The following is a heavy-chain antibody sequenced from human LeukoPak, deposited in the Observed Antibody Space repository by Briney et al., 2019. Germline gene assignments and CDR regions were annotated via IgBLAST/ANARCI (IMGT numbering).Heavy chain of an antibody. CDR1: GGSISSSSYY. J-gene: IGHJ6*02. D-gene: IGHD1-26*01. Sequence: SETLSLTCTVSGGSISSSSYYWGWIRQPPGKGLEWIGSIYYSGSTYYNPSLKSRVTISVDTSKNQFSLKLSSVTAADTAVYYCARINGWEYYGMDVWGQGTTVTVSS. CDR2: IYYSGST. V-gene: IGHV4-39*01. CDR3: ARINGWEYYGMDV.